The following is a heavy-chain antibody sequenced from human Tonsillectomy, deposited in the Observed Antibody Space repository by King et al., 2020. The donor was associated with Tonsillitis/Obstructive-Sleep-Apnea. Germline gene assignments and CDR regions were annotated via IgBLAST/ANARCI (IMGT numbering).Heavy chain of an antibody. CDR3: AKVIETFGELRADSFDY. Sequence: VQLVESGGGLVQPGRSLRLSCAASGFTFDEYAMHWVRQAAGKGMEWVSGVSWNSGSMGYADSVKGRFTISGDKAKNSLYLQMNRLRAEDTALYYCAKVIETFGELRADSFDYWDQGTMVTASS. CDR1: GFTFDEYA. V-gene: IGHV3-9*01. D-gene: IGHD3-10*01. CDR2: VSWNSGSM. J-gene: IGHJ4*01.